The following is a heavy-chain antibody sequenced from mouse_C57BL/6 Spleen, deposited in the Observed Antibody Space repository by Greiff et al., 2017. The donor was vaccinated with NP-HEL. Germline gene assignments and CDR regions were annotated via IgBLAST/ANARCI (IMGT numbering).Heavy chain of an antibody. V-gene: IGHV5-17*01. D-gene: IGHD1-1*01. CDR3: ARGPYGSSLYWYFDV. CDR1: GFTFSDYG. CDR2: ISSGSSTI. Sequence: EVQRVESGGGLVKPGGSLKLSCAASGFTFSDYGMHWVRQAPEKGLEWVAYISSGSSTIYYADTVKGRFTISRDNAKNTLFLQMTSLRSEDTAMYYCARGPYGSSLYWYFDVWGTGTTVTVSS. J-gene: IGHJ1*03.